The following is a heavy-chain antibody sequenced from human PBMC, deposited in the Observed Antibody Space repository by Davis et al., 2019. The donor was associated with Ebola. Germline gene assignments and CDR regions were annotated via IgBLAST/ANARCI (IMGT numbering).Heavy chain of an antibody. CDR2: ITGSGGST. CDR3: ARDIAVAGTGPLDY. Sequence: GESLKISCAASGFTFSSYTMTWVRQAPGKGLEWVSVITGSGGSTYYTDSVKGRFTISRDNSKNTLYLQMNSLRAEDTAVYYCARDIAVAGTGPLDYWGQGTLVTVSS. J-gene: IGHJ4*02. CDR1: GFTFSSYT. D-gene: IGHD6-19*01. V-gene: IGHV3-23*01.